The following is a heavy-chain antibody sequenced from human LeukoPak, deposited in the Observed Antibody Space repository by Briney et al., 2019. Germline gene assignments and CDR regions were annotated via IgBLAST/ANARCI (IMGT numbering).Heavy chain of an antibody. V-gene: IGHV3-23*01. CDR2: VSGGGGST. J-gene: IGHJ4*02. CDR3: AKMRMTGVKEGFDY. CDR1: GFTFSTYA. D-gene: IGHD2-8*01. Sequence: PGGSLRLSCAASGFTFSTYAMSWVRQAPGKGLEWVSAVSGGGGSTYYADSVEGRFTISRDNSKNTLYLQMNSLRAEDTAVYYCAKMRMTGVKEGFDYWGQGTLVTVSS.